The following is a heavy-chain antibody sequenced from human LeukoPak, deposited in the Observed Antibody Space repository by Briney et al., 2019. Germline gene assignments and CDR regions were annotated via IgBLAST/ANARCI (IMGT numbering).Heavy chain of an antibody. D-gene: IGHD6-13*01. CDR3: ARSGYSSSWRNATFDY. V-gene: IGHV4-30-2*01. CDR2: IYHSGST. CDR1: GVSISSGGYS. Sequence: PSQTLSLTCSVTGVSISSGGYSWNWFRQLPGKGLEWIGYIYHSGSTYYNPSLKSRVTISVDRSKNQFSLKLSSVTAADTAVYYCARSGYSSSWRNATFDYWGQGTLVTVSS. J-gene: IGHJ4*02.